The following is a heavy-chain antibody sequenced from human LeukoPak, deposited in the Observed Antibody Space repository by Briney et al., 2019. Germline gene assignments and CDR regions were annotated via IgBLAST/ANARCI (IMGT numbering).Heavy chain of an antibody. Sequence: GGSLRFSCAASGFKFGDYGMTWVRQAPGKGLEWVSGINWNGGSTGYADSVKGRFTISRDNAKNSLYLQMNNLRAEDTALYYCARGATGTTFDFWGQGTLVTVSS. D-gene: IGHD1-1*01. CDR1: GFKFGDYG. CDR3: ARGATGTTFDF. V-gene: IGHV3-20*04. J-gene: IGHJ4*02. CDR2: INWNGGST.